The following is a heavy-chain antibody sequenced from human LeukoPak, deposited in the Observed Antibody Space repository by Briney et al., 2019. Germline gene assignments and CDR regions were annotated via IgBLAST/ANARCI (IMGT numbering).Heavy chain of an antibody. CDR2: LTDSGRST. V-gene: IGHV3-23*01. CDR3: ATLVTAVTTTQFDY. CDR1: GFTFSNYA. D-gene: IGHD4-11*01. J-gene: IGHJ4*02. Sequence: GGSLRLSCAASGFTFSNYAMSWVRQAPGKGLQWVSALTDSGRSTYYADSVKGRFTISRDNSKNTLFLQMNNLRAEDTALYYCATLVTAVTTTQFDYWGQGALVTVSS.